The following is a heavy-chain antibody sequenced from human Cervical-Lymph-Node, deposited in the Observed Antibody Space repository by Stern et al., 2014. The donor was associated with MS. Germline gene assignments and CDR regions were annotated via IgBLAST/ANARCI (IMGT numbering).Heavy chain of an antibody. CDR3: ATSTASDAFDI. D-gene: IGHD2/OR15-2a*01. CDR2: VWNDGSKE. V-gene: IGHV3-33*01. J-gene: IGHJ3*02. Sequence: VQLVESGGCVVQPGRPLRLPCVAAGLTFSSSVMHCVRQAPGKGLVCVAVVWNDGSKEHFTESVKGRFSTSRDTAKNTLHLQMSSLRAEDTAVYFCATSTASDAFDIWGQGTLVTVAS. CDR1: GLTFSSSV.